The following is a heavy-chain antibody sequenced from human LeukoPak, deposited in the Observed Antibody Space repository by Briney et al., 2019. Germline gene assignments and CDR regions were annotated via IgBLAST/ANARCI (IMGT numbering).Heavy chain of an antibody. CDR2: IYYSGST. V-gene: IGHV4-39*01. D-gene: IGHD6-13*01. J-gene: IGHJ4*02. CDR1: GGSISSSSYY. Sequence: SETLPLTCTVSGGSISSSSYYWGWIRQPPGKGLEWIGSIYYSGSTYYNPSLKSRVTISVDTSKNQFSLKLSSVTAADTAVYYCARLGIAAAGVKKIDYWGQGTLVTVSS. CDR3: ARLGIAAAGVKKIDY.